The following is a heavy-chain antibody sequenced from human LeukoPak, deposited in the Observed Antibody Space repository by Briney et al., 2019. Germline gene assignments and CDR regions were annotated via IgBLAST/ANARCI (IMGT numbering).Heavy chain of an antibody. V-gene: IGHV1-2*02. J-gene: IGHJ4*02. CDR3: ARDRRFGEPFDY. D-gene: IGHD3-10*01. Sequence: ASVKVSCKASGYTFTGYYMHWVRQATGQGLEWMGWINPNNGGTNYAQKFQGRVTMTRDTSISTAYMELSRLRSDDTAVYYCARDRRFGEPFDYWGQGTLVTVCS. CDR1: GYTFTGYY. CDR2: INPNNGGT.